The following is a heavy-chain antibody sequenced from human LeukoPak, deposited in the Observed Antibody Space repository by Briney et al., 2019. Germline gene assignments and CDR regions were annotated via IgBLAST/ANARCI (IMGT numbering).Heavy chain of an antibody. Sequence: GGSQRLSCAASGFTFSSYAMSWVRQAPGKGLEWVSSISGSGDRTFYADSVKGRFTISRDNSKNTLYLQMNSLRAEDTAVYYCAKGSDYDVLTGYPFGFDYWGQGTLVTVSS. J-gene: IGHJ4*02. CDR1: GFTFSSYA. CDR2: ISGSGDRT. D-gene: IGHD3-9*01. CDR3: AKGSDYDVLTGYPFGFDY. V-gene: IGHV3-23*01.